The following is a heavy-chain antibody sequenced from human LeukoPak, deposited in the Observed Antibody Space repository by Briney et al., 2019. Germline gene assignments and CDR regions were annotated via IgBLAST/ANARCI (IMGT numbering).Heavy chain of an antibody. J-gene: IGHJ5*02. CDR1: GYTFTDCY. CDR2: INPNSGVI. Sequence: ASVKVSCKTSGYTFTDCYMHWVRQAPGQGLEWMGWINPNSGVISSAQKFQGRVTMTRDTSITTVYMEVRWLTSDDTAIYYCARADRLDGAPYLIGPWGQGTLVTVSS. CDR3: ARADRLDGAPYLIGP. V-gene: IGHV1-2*02. D-gene: IGHD2-21*01.